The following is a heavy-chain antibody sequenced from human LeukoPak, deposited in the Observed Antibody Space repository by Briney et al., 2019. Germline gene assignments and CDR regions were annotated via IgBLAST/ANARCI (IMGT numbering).Heavy chain of an antibody. D-gene: IGHD2-2*02. Sequence: GGSLRLSCAASGLTFSGYAMSWVRQAPGKGLEWVSGISAAGIINYMDSVKGRFTISRDNSKNTLYLQMTSLRAEDTAMYYCAKRVVGCSSSSCYIALDAWGQGNLVTVSS. J-gene: IGHJ5*02. CDR3: AKRVVGCSSSSCYIALDA. CDR2: ISAAGII. V-gene: IGHV3-23*01. CDR1: GLTFSGYA.